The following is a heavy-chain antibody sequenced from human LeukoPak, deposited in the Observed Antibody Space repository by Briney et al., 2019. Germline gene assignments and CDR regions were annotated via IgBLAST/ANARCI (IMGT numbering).Heavy chain of an antibody. V-gene: IGHV3-30*02. CDR2: IRYDATNK. CDR1: GFTFSNYG. CDR3: AKDKIWGEDYFDY. Sequence: GGSLRLSCAASGFTFSNYGMHWVRRAPGKGLEWVAFIRYDATNKYYADSVKGRFTMSRDNSKNTLYLQMNSLRVEDTAVYYCAKDKIWGEDYFDYWGQGTLVTVSS. D-gene: IGHD3-16*01. J-gene: IGHJ4*02.